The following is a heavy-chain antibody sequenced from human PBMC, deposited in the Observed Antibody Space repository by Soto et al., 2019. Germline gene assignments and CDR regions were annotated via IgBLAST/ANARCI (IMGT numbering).Heavy chain of an antibody. J-gene: IGHJ6*03. CDR2: ISGSGGST. CDR3: AKANYDFWSGYYTALLVYYYYYMDV. CDR1: GFTFSSYA. Sequence: GGSLRLSCAASGFTFSSYAMSWVRQAPGKGLEWVSAISGSGGSTYYADSVKGRFTISRDNSKNTLYLQMNSLRAEDTAVYYCAKANYDFWSGYYTALLVYYYYYMDVWGKGTTVTVSS. D-gene: IGHD3-3*01. V-gene: IGHV3-23*01.